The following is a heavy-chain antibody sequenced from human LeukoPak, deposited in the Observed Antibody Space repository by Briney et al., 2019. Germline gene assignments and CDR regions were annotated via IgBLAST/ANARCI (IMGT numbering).Heavy chain of an antibody. CDR2: ISYDGSNK. V-gene: IGHV3-30*01. CDR3: ARERRSKGSGSYYDYYYYYMDV. CDR1: GFTFSSYA. Sequence: PGRSLRLSCAASGFTFSSYAMHWVRQAPGKGLEWVAVISYDGSNKYYADSVKGRFTISRDNSKNTLYLQMNSLRAEDTAVYYCARERRSKGSGSYYDYYYYYMDVWGKGTTVTVSS. D-gene: IGHD3-10*01. J-gene: IGHJ6*03.